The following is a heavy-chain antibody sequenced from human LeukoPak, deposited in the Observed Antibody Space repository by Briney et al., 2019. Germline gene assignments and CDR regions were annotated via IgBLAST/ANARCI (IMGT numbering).Heavy chain of an antibody. D-gene: IGHD3-10*01. V-gene: IGHV3-73*01. J-gene: IGHJ3*02. CDR3: TRPTLPMVRGVIAAFDI. CDR2: IRSKANSYAT. CDR1: GFTFSGSA. Sequence: GGSLRLSCAASGFTFSGSAMHWVRQASGKGLEWVGRIRSKANSYATAYAASVKGRFTISRDDSKNTAYLQMNSLKTEDTAVYYCTRPTLPMVRGVIAAFDIRGQGTMVTVSS.